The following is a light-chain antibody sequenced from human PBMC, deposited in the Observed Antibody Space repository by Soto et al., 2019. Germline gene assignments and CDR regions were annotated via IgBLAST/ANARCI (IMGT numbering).Light chain of an antibody. CDR2: EDN. CDR3: QSFDSSDQV. Sequence: NFMLTQPHSVSESPGKTVTITCTRSRGSIASNYVQWYQQRPGSSPTTVIYEDNQRPSGVPDRFSGSIDSSSNSASLTISGLKTEDEADYYCQSFDSSDQVFGGRTKLTVL. CDR1: RGSIASNY. V-gene: IGLV6-57*01. J-gene: IGLJ3*02.